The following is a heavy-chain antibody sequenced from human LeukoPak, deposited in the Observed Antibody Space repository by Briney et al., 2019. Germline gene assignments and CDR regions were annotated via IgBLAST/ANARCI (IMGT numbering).Heavy chain of an antibody. CDR1: GGYIITSDHY. J-gene: IGHJ5*02. D-gene: IGHD4-23*01. CDR3: ARERYYYGGKTWFDP. V-gene: IGHV4-39*07. Sequence: SETLSLTCSVSGGYIITSDHYWGWIRQPPGKGLEWIGSIYYTGSTSTNPFFKSRVTVSVDTSKNQFSLNLTSVTAADAAVYYCARERYYYGGKTWFDPWGQGTLVTVSS. CDR2: IYYTGST.